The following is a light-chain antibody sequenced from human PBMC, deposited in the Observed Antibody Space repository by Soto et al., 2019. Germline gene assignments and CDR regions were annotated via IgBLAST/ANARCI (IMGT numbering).Light chain of an antibody. CDR1: QRVNSNY. V-gene: IGKV3-20*01. J-gene: IGKJ5*01. CDR2: GAS. Sequence: ELVLTQSPGTLPLSPGERATLSCRASQRVNSNYLAWYQQRPGQPPRLLISGASSRATDTPDRFSGSGSGTDFTLTIAGLEPADSAVYYCQQYSSSPITSGQGTRLEIK. CDR3: QQYSSSPIT.